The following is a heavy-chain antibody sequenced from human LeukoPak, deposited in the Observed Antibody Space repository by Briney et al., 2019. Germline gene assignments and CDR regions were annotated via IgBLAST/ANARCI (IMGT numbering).Heavy chain of an antibody. CDR2: IKGDESDD. CDR1: GVSFSRYW. D-gene: IGHD3-3*01. V-gene: IGHV3-7*01. Sequence: QPGGSLRLSCAASGVSFSRYWMTWVRQAPGKGLEWVANIKGDESDDHYVASVRGRFTISRDNAKRSLYLQMNNLRAEDTGVYYCARVADYHFLSGYYSPFDHWGPGVLVILSP. J-gene: IGHJ4*02. CDR3: ARVADYHFLSGYYSPFDH.